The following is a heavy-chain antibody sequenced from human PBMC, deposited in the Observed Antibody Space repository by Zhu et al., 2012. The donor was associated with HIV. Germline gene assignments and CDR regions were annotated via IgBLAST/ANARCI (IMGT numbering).Heavy chain of an antibody. D-gene: IGHD3-9*01. Sequence: QVQLQQWGAGLLKPSETLSLTCAVYGGSFSGYYWSWIRQSPEKGLEWIGEIDHGGSTDYSPSLKSRVTISVDRFKNQFSLKLTSVSAADTAVYYCARHSRYDIVTGWGHFDFWGQGTLVTVSS. CDR1: GGSFSGYY. J-gene: IGHJ4*02. CDR2: IDHGGST. V-gene: IGHV4-34*01. CDR3: ARHSRYDIVTGWGHFDF.